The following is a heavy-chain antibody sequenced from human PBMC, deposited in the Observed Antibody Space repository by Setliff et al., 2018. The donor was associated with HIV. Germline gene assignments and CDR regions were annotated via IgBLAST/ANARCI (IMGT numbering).Heavy chain of an antibody. J-gene: IGHJ4*02. V-gene: IGHV4-34*01. CDR1: GGSFSGYY. CDR3: ARGSGYFSYFDY. Sequence: SETLSLTCAVYGGSFSGYYWSWIRQPPGKGLEWIGEINHSGSTNYNPSLKSRVTISVDTSKNQFSLKLSSVTAADTAVYYCARGSGYFSYFDYWGQGTLVTVSA. D-gene: IGHD3-22*01. CDR2: INHSGST.